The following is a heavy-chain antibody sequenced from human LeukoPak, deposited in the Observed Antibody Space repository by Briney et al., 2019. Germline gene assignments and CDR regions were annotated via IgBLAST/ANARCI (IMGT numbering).Heavy chain of an antibody. V-gene: IGHV4-34*01. CDR2: MNHSEST. CDR1: WGSLSGYY. D-gene: IGHD3-10*01. J-gene: IGHJ6*02. Sequence: SETLSLTCGVYWGSLSGYYWRWLRQPPGKGGEWMGEMNHSESTNFNPSFKSQVSLSIDTSKRQFSLKLNSVTAADTAVYYCARDHDGNYYGSGSYYNLYYGMDVWGQGTTVTVSS. CDR3: ARDHDGNYYGSGSYYNLYYGMDV.